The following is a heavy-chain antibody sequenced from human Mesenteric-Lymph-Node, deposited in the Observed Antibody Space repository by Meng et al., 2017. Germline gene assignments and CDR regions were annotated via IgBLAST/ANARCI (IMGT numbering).Heavy chain of an antibody. V-gene: IGHV2-5*02. CDR1: GFSLSTSGVG. Sequence: SGPTLVKPTQTLTLTCTFPGFSLSTSGVGVGWIRQPPGKALEWLALISWDDDVRYRPSLKSRLTITKDTSKNQVVLTMTNMDPVDTATYYCARIGAYCGGDCYAAEYWGQGTLVTVSS. D-gene: IGHD2-21*02. CDR3: ARIGAYCGGDCYAAEY. J-gene: IGHJ4*02. CDR2: ISWDDDV.